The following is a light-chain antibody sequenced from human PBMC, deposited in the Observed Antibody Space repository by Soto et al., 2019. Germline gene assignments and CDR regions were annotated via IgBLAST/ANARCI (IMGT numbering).Light chain of an antibody. CDR3: QQYGSSPET. Sequence: IVLTQSPGTLSLSLGERATLSCRASQSVSSSYLAWYQQKPGQAPRLLIYAASSRATGIPDRFSGSGSGTDFTLTISRLEPEDFAVYYCQQYGSSPETFGQGTKVDIK. V-gene: IGKV3-20*01. CDR2: AAS. CDR1: QSVSSSY. J-gene: IGKJ1*01.